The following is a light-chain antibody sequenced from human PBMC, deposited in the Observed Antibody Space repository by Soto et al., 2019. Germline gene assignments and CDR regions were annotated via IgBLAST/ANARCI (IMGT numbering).Light chain of an antibody. CDR1: ESVHRN. CDR2: YAS. CDR3: QHYRNWPPT. V-gene: IGKV3-15*01. J-gene: IGKJ3*01. Sequence: EMVMTQSPATLSVSPGERVTLSCRASESVHRNLAWYQQKPGQGPSLLIYYASTRATGVPDRFTGSGSGTEFTLTISSLQSEDFGVYHCQHYRNWPPTFGPVTKVELK.